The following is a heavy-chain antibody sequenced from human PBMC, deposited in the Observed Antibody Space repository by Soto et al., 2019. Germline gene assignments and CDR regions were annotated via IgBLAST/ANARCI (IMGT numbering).Heavy chain of an antibody. CDR3: ARATEMATIGAFDI. D-gene: IGHD5-12*01. Sequence: SVKVSCKASGGTFSSYAISWVRQAPGQGLEWMGGIIPIFGTANYAQKFQGRVTITADESTSTAYMELSSLRSEDAAVYYCARATEMATIGAFDIWGQGTMVTVSS. J-gene: IGHJ3*02. CDR2: IIPIFGTA. V-gene: IGHV1-69*13. CDR1: GGTFSSYA.